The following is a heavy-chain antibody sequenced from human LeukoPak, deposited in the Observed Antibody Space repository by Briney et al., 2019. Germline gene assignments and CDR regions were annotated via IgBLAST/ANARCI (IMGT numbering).Heavy chain of an antibody. D-gene: IGHD2-2*01. V-gene: IGHV7-4-1*02. CDR3: ARGPTYCSSTSCYPLWVDY. CDR1: GYTFTSYA. CDR2: INTNTGNP. J-gene: IGHJ4*02. Sequence: ASVKVSCKASGYTFTSYAMNWVRQAPGQGLEWMGWINTNTGNPTYAQGFTGRFVFSLDTSVSTAYLQISSLKAEDTAVYYCARGPTYCSSTSCYPLWVDYWGQGTLATVSS.